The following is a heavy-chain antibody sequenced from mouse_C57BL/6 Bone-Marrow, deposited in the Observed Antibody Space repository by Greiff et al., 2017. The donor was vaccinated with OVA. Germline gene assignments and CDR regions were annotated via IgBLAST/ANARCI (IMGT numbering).Heavy chain of an antibody. Sequence: EVQLQQSGAELVRPGASVKLSCTASGFNIKDDYMHWVKQRPEQGLEWIGWIDPENGDTEYASKFQGKATITADTSSNTAYLQLSSLTSEDTAVYYCTKDGTWKNYFDYWGKGTTLTVSS. J-gene: IGHJ2*01. V-gene: IGHV14-4*01. CDR2: IDPENGDT. D-gene: IGHD2-1*01. CDR3: TKDGTWKNYFDY. CDR1: GFNIKDDY.